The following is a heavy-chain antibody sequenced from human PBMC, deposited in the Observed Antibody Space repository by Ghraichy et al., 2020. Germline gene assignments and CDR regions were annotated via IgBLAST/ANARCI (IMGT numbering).Heavy chain of an antibody. D-gene: IGHD3-22*01. CDR3: ARVWAENGDSDSSRYRWLDY. Sequence: GESLNISCAASGFTFSNYWMSWVRQAPGKGLEWVANIKQDGSEKYYVGSVKGRFTISRDNAKNSLYLQMNSLRAEDTAVYYCARVWAENGDSDSSRYRWLDYWGQGTLVTVSS. CDR1: GFTFSNYW. V-gene: IGHV3-7*03. J-gene: IGHJ4*02. CDR2: IKQDGSEK.